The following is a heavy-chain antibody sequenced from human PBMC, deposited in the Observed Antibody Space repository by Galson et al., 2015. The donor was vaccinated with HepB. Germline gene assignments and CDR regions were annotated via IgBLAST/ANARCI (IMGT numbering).Heavy chain of an antibody. D-gene: IGHD2-21*02. CDR2: IDPSDSYT. CDR3: ARMPAYCGGDCYSGYDAFDI. V-gene: IGHV5-10-1*01. CDR1: GYSFTSYW. J-gene: IGHJ3*02. Sequence: QSGAEVKKPGESLRISCKGSGYSFTSYWISWVRQMPGKGLEWMGRIDPSDSYTNYSPSFQGHVTISADKSISTAYLQWSSLKASDTAMYYCARMPAYCGGDCYSGYDAFDIWGQGTMVTVSS.